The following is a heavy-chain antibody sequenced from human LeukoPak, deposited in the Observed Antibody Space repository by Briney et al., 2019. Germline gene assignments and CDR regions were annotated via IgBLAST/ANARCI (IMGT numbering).Heavy chain of an antibody. V-gene: IGHV3-21*01. J-gene: IGHJ4*02. Sequence: SGGSLRLSCAASGFTFSGYTMTWVRQAPGKGLEWVSSISNSSTYIYYADSVKGRFTISRDNVQNSLSLQMNSLRAEDTAVYYCARWVCSTTSCFYFDNWGQGTLVVVSP. CDR1: GFTFSGYT. D-gene: IGHD2-2*01. CDR2: ISNSSTYI. CDR3: ARWVCSTTSCFYFDN.